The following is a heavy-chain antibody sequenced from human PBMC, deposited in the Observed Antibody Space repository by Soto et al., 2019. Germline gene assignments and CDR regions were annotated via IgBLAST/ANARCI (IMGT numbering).Heavy chain of an antibody. CDR1: GGSISSNSYY. V-gene: IGHV4-39*01. CDR3: ARHKDPLTPFDY. J-gene: IGHJ4*02. D-gene: IGHD3-9*01. CDR2: IYYSGTT. Sequence: SETLSLTCTVSGGSISSNSYYWGWIRQPPGKGLEWIGSIYYSGTTYYNPSLKSRVTISVDTSKNQFSLKLSSVTAADTAVYYCARHKDPLTPFDYWGQGTLVTVSS.